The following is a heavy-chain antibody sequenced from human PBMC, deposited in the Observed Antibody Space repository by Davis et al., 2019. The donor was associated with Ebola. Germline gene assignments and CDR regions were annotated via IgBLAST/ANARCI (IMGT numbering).Heavy chain of an antibody. CDR3: ASGSYYGPHDH. V-gene: IGHV3-30-3*01. Sequence: PGGSLRLSCAASGFTFRNYAMHWVRQAPGKGLEWVAFIAYDGSNMYYADSVKGRFSIYRDNSKNTLYLQMNSLRADETAFYYCASGSYYGPHDHWGQGTLVTVSS. J-gene: IGHJ5*02. CDR2: IAYDGSNM. D-gene: IGHD1-26*01. CDR1: GFTFRNYA.